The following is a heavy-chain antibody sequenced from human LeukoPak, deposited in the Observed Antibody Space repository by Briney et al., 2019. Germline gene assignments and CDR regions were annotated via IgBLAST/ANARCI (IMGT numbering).Heavy chain of an antibody. CDR1: GFTFSSYW. V-gene: IGHV3-30*18. CDR2: ISYDGSNK. CDR3: AKLDPWLDRYYYYGMDV. D-gene: IGHD6-19*01. J-gene: IGHJ6*02. Sequence: GGSLRLSCAASGFTFSSYWMSWVRQAPGKGLEWVAVISYDGSNKYYADSVKGRFTISRDNSKNTLYLQMNSLRAEDTAVYYCAKLDPWLDRYYYYGMDVWGQGTTVTVSS.